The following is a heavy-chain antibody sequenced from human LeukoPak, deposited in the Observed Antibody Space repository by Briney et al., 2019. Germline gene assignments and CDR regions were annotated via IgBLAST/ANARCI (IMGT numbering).Heavy chain of an antibody. CDR2: IIPIFGTA. CDR1: GDTFSSYA. D-gene: IGHD2-2*01. CDR3: ARGYCSSTSCPGAFDI. V-gene: IGHV1-69*05. Sequence: ASVKVSCKASGDTFSSYANSWVRQAPGQGLEWMGGIIPIFGTANYAQKFQGRVTITTDESTSTAYMELSSLRSEDTAVYYCARGYCSSTSCPGAFDIWGQGTMVTVSS. J-gene: IGHJ3*02.